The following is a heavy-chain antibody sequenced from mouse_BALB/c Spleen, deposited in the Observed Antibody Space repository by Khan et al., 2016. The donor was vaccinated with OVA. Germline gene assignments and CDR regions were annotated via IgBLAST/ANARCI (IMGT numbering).Heavy chain of an antibody. CDR1: GYTFTSHT. CDR3: ARRTSEYAMDY. Sequence: QVQLKESGAELARPWASVKLSCKASGYTFTSHTMHWVKQMPGQGLEWIGYINPCSGNTNYNQKFNDQATLTADKSSSTAYMQLSSLTSEDSAVXYCARRTSEYAMDYWGQGTSVTVSS. CDR2: INPCSGNT. J-gene: IGHJ4*01. V-gene: IGHV1-4*01.